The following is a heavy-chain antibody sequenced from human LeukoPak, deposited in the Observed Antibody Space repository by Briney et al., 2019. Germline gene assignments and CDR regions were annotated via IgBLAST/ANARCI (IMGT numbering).Heavy chain of an antibody. CDR1: GGTFSSYA. D-gene: IGHD1-26*01. V-gene: IGHV1-69*04. Sequence: GASVKVSCKASGGTFSSYAISWVRQAPGQGLEWMGRIIPILGIANYAQKFQGRVTITADKSTSTAYMGLSSLRSEDTAVYYCAREKVGATELDYWGQGTLVTVSS. J-gene: IGHJ4*02. CDR2: IIPILGIA. CDR3: AREKVGATELDY.